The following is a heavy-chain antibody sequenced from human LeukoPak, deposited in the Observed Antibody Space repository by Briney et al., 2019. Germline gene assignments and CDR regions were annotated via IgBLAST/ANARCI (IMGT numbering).Heavy chain of an antibody. Sequence: PGGSLRLSCAASGFTFSNYAMRWVRQAPGKGLEWVAGVSDSGRSTYYADSVQGRFIISRDNSKKTLYLQMTSLSVEDTAASFCAQNQWEFPAWGQGTPVTVSS. V-gene: IGHV3-23*01. CDR1: GFTFSNYA. J-gene: IGHJ5*02. CDR3: AQNQWEFPA. D-gene: IGHD1-26*01. CDR2: VSDSGRST.